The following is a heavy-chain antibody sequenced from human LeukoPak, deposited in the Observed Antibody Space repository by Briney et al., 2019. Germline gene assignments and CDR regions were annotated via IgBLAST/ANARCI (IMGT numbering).Heavy chain of an antibody. CDR2: IHGDGSST. D-gene: IGHD6-19*01. V-gene: IGHV3-74*01. J-gene: IGHJ4*02. CDR3: ARDLTVAGPDY. Sequence: GGSLRLSCAASGFTFSSYWMHWVRQAPGKGLVWVSRIHGDGSSTTHADSVKGRFTISRDNAKNTLYLQMNSLRAEDTAVYYCARDLTVAGPDYWGQGTLVTVSS. CDR1: GFTFSSYW.